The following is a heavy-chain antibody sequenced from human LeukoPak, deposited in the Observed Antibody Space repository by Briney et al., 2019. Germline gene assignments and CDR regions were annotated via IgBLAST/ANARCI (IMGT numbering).Heavy chain of an antibody. D-gene: IGHD1-26*01. J-gene: IGHJ4*02. CDR1: GYSFTSYW. CDR3: ATHSGSYFYYFDN. CDR2: IYPGDSDT. V-gene: IGHV5-51*01. Sequence: GESLKVSCKGSGYSFTSYWIAWVRQMPGKGLEWMGIIYPGDSDTRYSPSFQGQVTISADKSISTAYLQWSSLKASDTAMYYCATHSGSYFYYFDNWSQGTLVTVSS.